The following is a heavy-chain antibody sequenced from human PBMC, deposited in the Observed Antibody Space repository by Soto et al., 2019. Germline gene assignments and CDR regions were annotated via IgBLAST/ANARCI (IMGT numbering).Heavy chain of an antibody. J-gene: IGHJ6*02. CDR2: IIPIFGTA. V-gene: IGHV1-69*01. CDR1: GGTFSSYA. CDR3: ARKEEGYGMDV. Sequence: QVQLVQSGAEVKKPGSSVKVSCKASGGTFSSYAISWVRQAPGQGLEWMGGIIPIFGTANYEQKFQGRVTITADESTSTAYIELSSLRSEDTAVYYCARKEEGYGMDVWGQGTTVTVSS.